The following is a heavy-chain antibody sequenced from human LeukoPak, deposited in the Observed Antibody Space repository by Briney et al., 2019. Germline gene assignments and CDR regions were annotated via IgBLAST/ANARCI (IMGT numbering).Heavy chain of an antibody. Sequence: APVKVSCKASGYTFTGYYMHWVRQAPGQGLEWMGRINPNSGGTNYAQKFQGRVTMTRDTSISTAYMELSRLRSDDTAVYYCARDQGPYYYDSSGSGFDPWGQGTLVIVSS. D-gene: IGHD3-22*01. CDR3: ARDQGPYYYDSSGSGFDP. J-gene: IGHJ5*02. V-gene: IGHV1-2*06. CDR1: GYTFTGYY. CDR2: INPNSGGT.